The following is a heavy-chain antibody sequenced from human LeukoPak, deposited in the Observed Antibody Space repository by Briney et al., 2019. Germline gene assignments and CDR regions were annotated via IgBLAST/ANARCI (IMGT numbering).Heavy chain of an antibody. D-gene: IGHD2-8*01. CDR3: AKDLLGVYCTNGVCYQNY. V-gene: IGHV3-30*02. Sequence: GGSLRLSCAASGFTFSSYGMHWVRQAPGKGLEWVAFIRYDGSNKYYADSVKGRFTISRDNSKNKLYLQMNSLRAEDTAVYYCAKDLLGVYCTNGVCYQNYWGQGTLVTVSS. J-gene: IGHJ4*02. CDR2: IRYDGSNK. CDR1: GFTFSSYG.